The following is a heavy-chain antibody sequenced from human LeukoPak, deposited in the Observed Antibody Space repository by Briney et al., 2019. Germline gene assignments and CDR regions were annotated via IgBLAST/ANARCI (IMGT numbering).Heavy chain of an antibody. CDR3: ARDFYVGFWSGCAHVGWFDP. D-gene: IGHD3-3*01. CDR1: GGSISSYY. J-gene: IGHJ5*02. Sequence: SETLSLTCTVSGGSISSYYWSWIRQPAGKGLEWIGRIYTSGSTNYNPSLKSRVTMSVDTSKNQFSLKLSSVTAADTAVYYCARDFYVGFWSGCAHVGWFDPWGQGTLVTVSS. CDR2: IYTSGST. V-gene: IGHV4-4*07.